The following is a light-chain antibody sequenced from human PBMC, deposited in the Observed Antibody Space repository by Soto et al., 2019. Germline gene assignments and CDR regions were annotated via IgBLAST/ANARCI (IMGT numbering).Light chain of an antibody. J-gene: IGLJ2*01. Sequence: QAVVTQPPSVSGAPGQRVTISCTGSSSNIGAGYDVHWYQQLPGTAPKLLIYGNNNRPSGVPDRFSGSKSGTSASLAITGRQAEDEADYYCQSYDSSLSGSVFGGGTKLTVL. CDR2: GNN. CDR1: SSNIGAGYD. CDR3: QSYDSSLSGSV. V-gene: IGLV1-40*01.